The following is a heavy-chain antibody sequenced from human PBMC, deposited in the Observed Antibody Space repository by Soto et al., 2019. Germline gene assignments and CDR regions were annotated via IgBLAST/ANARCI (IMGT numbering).Heavy chain of an antibody. Sequence: SETLSLTCGVFSGSLTDHYWTWIRQTPGKGLEWIGEINHSGITDYNPSLKSRATLSLDTSKNQFSLKVTALTAADTAVYYCARGKPSGYRFGPRNFFYYGMDVWGPGTTVTVSS. J-gene: IGHJ6*02. CDR3: ARGKPSGYRFGPRNFFYYGMDV. V-gene: IGHV4-34*01. CDR2: INHSGIT. CDR1: SGSLTDHY. D-gene: IGHD5-18*01.